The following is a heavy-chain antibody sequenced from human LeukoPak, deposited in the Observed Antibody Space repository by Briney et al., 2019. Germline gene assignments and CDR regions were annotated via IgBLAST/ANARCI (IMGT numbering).Heavy chain of an antibody. CDR3: ARETTVATGDFDY. CDR2: ISSSGSAI. Sequence: GGSLRLSCAASGFTFSSYEMNWVRQAPGKGLEWVSYISSSGSAIHCAGSVKGRFTISRDNVKNSLYLQMNSLRVEDTAVYYCARETTVATGDFDYWGQGTLVTVSS. V-gene: IGHV3-48*03. J-gene: IGHJ4*02. CDR1: GFTFSSYE. D-gene: IGHD4-23*01.